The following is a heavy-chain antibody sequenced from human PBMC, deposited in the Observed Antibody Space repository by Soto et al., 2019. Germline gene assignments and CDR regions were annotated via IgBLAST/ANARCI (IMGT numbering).Heavy chain of an antibody. CDR3: VKDRDSNSWPSRDV. Sequence: GXSGKVSFKTSGYSFTRNGISWVREAPGQGLEWMGWISPKSGSIKYAQKFQGRVIMTTDTSTSTAYMELRSLRSDDTAVYYCVKDRDSNSWPSRDVWGPGTTVTVSS. D-gene: IGHD3-22*01. J-gene: IGHJ6*02. CDR1: GYSFTRNG. CDR2: ISPKSGSI. V-gene: IGHV1-18*01.